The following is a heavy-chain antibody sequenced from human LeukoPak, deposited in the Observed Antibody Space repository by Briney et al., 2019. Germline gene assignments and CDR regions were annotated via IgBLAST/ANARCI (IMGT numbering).Heavy chain of an antibody. CDR2: KNPNSGHT. D-gene: IGHD3-10*01. J-gene: IGHJ4*02. Sequence: GASVKVSCKASGYTFTSYDINWVRQATGQGLGWMGWKNPNSGHTGYAQKFQSRVTMTRHTSISTAYMGLSSLRSEDTAVYYCAITTGGYYYGSGSYYYWGQGTLVTVSS. V-gene: IGHV1-8*01. CDR1: GYTFTSYD. CDR3: AITTGGYYYGSGSYYY.